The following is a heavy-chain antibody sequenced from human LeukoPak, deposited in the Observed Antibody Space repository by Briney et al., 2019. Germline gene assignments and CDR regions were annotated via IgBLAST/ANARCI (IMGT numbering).Heavy chain of an antibody. J-gene: IGHJ6*03. V-gene: IGHV1-18*01. CDR1: GYTFTSYG. D-gene: IGHD1-7*01. Sequence: GASVKVSCKASGYTFTSYGISWVRQAPGQGLEWMGWISAYNGNTNYAQKLQGRVTMTTDTSTSTAYMELRSLRSDDTAVYYCARVYGTGTTGYYYYYMDVWGKGTTVTVSS. CDR2: ISAYNGNT. CDR3: ARVYGTGTTGYYYYYMDV.